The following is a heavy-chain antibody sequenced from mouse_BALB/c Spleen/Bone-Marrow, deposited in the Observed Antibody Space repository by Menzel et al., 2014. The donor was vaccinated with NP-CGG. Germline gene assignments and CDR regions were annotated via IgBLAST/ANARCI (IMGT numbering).Heavy chain of an antibody. CDR2: IDPDSSTI. CDR3: ARFYSYGPYFCAMVH. CDR1: GFDFSRYW. J-gene: IGHJ4*01. Sequence: EVKLLESGGGLVQPGGSLKLSCAASGFDFSRYWMSWVRQAPGKGLEWIGEIDPDSSTITYTPSLKDKFIISRDNAKNTLSMQMIKVRSRVTAVYYCARFYSYGPYFCAMVHWGQGTSVTVSS. D-gene: IGHD1-1*01. V-gene: IGHV4-1*02.